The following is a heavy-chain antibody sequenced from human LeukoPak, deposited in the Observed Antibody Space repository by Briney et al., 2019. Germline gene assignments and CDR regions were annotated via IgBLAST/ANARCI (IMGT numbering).Heavy chain of an antibody. Sequence: GSLRLSCAASGFTFSSYEMNWVRQAPGKGLEWIGYIHYSGSANYNPSLKSRVTISVDKSKNQFSLRLSSVTAADTAVYYCARVNCTNGVCYNSRGWFDPWGQGALVTVSS. V-gene: IGHV4-59*01. CDR3: ARVNCTNGVCYNSRGWFDP. CDR2: IHYSGSA. J-gene: IGHJ5*02. CDR1: GFTFSSYE. D-gene: IGHD2-8*01.